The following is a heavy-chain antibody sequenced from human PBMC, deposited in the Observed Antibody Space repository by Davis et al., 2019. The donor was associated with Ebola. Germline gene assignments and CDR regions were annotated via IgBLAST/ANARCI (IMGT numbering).Heavy chain of an antibody. D-gene: IGHD4-17*01. CDR3: AKVTGWDYGP. J-gene: IGHJ4*02. CDR1: GFTFSSYG. Sequence: GESLKISCAASGFTFSSYGMHWVRQAPGKGLEWVAVISYDGSNKYYADSVKGRFTISRDNSKNTLYLQMNSLRAEDTAVYYCAKVTGWDYGPWGQGTLVTVSS. CDR2: ISYDGSNK. V-gene: IGHV3-30*18.